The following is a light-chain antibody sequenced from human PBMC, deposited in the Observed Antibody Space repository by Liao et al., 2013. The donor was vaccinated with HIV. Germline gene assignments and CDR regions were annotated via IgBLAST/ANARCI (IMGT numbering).Light chain of an antibody. V-gene: IGLV3-1*01. CDR2: QDS. J-gene: IGLJ2*01. CDR3: QAWDSNTAV. Sequence: SYELTQPPSVSVSPGQTTSITCSGDKLGDRYVCWYQQKPGQSPLLVIYQDSKRPSGIPERFSGSNSGNTATLIISGTQPLDEADYYCQAWDSNTAVFGGGTKLTVL. CDR1: KLGDRY.